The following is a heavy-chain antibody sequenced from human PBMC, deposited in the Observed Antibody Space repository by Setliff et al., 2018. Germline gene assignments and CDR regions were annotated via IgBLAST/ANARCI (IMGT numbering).Heavy chain of an antibody. CDR2: IVPIFGTA. Sequence: SVKVSCKASGGTFSSYAISWVRQAPGQGLEWMGGIVPIFGTANYAQKFQGRVTITADGSTSTAYMELSSLRSEDTAVYYCARERQWPPERYFDYWGQGTLVTAPQ. CDR1: GGTFSSYA. D-gene: IGHD6-19*01. CDR3: ARERQWPPERYFDY. V-gene: IGHV1-69*13. J-gene: IGHJ4*02.